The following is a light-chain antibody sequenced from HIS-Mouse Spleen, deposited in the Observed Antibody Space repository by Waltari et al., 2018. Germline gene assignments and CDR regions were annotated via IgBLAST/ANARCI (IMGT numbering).Light chain of an antibody. Sequence: SYELTQPPSVSVSPGQTARIPCSGDSLPTKYAYWYQQKSGQAPVLGIYEDSKRPSGIPERFSGSSSGTMATLTISGAQVEDEADYYCYSTDSSGNHRVFGGGTKLTVL. CDR1: SLPTKY. J-gene: IGLJ2*01. CDR3: YSTDSSGNHRV. V-gene: IGLV3-10*01. CDR2: EDS.